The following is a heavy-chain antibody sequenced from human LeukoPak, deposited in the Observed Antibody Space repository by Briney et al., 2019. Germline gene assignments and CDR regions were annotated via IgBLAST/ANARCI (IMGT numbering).Heavy chain of an antibody. CDR1: GGSVSSGSYY. CDR2: IYYSGST. V-gene: IGHV4-61*01. CDR3: ARGRPDFDWLMSWFDP. J-gene: IGHJ5*02. D-gene: IGHD3-9*01. Sequence: SETLSLTCTVSGGSVSSGSYYWSWIRQPPGKGLEWIGYIYYSGSTNYNPSLKSRVTISVDTSKNQFSLKLSSVTAADTAVYYCARGRPDFDWLMSWFDPWGQGTLVTVSS.